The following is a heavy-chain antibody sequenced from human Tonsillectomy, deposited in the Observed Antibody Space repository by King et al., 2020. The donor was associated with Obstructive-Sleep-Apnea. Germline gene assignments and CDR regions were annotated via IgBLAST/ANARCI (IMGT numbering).Heavy chain of an antibody. D-gene: IGHD2-15*01. Sequence: VQLQESGPGLVKPSETLSLTCTVSGGSISSYYWNWIRQPPGKGLEWIGYIYYSGSTNYNPSLRGRVTISVDTYKNQFSLKLSTVTAAATAVYYCARRTSLYVVLAFDAFDIWGQGTMVAVSS. V-gene: IGHV4-59*08. CDR1: GGSISSYY. J-gene: IGHJ3*02. CDR2: IYYSGST. CDR3: ARRTSLYVVLAFDAFDI.